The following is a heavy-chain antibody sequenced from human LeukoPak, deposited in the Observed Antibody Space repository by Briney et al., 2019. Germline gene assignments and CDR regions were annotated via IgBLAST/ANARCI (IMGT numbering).Heavy chain of an antibody. Sequence: GGSLRLSCAASGFTFSSYGMHWVRQAPGKGLEWVAVISYDGNNKYYVDSVKGRFTISRDNSKNTLYLQMNSLRPEDTAVYYCAKDLTYYYDISGSYYGYYFDYWGQGTLVTVSS. D-gene: IGHD3-22*01. CDR1: GFTFSSYG. V-gene: IGHV3-30*18. CDR2: ISYDGNNK. CDR3: AKDLTYYYDISGSYYGYYFDY. J-gene: IGHJ4*02.